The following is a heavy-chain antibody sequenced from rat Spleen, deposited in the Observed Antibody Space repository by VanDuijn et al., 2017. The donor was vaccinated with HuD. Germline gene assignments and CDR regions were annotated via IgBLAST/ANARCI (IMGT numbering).Heavy chain of an antibody. D-gene: IGHD1-7*01. J-gene: IGHJ2*01. CDR3: GREEWGVDY. V-gene: IGHV4-2*01. Sequence: EVQLVESGGGAVQPGRSMKLSCAASGFNFNDYWMGWVRQAPGKGLEWIGEINEDSSTINYSPSLKDRFTISRDSAQHTLYLQMSKLGSEDTAIYYGGREEWGVDYGGQGVMVTVSS. CDR2: INEDSSTI. CDR1: GFNFNDYW.